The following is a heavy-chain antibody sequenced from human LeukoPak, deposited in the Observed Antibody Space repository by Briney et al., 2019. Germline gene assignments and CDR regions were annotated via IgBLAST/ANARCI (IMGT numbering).Heavy chain of an antibody. CDR3: ARAPLYYDFWSGYLFPGDIDY. CDR2: ISAYNGST. V-gene: IGHV1-18*01. J-gene: IGHJ4*02. CDR1: GYTFTSFA. D-gene: IGHD3-3*01. Sequence: ASVKVSCKASGYTFTSFAMNWVRQAPGQGLERMGWISAYNGSTNYAQKLQGRVTMTTDTSTSTAYMELRSLRSDDTAVYYCARAPLYYDFWSGYLFPGDIDYWGQGTLVTVSS.